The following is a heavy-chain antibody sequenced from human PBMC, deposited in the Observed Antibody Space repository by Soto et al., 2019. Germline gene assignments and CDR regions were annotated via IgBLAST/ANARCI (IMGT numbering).Heavy chain of an antibody. CDR3: ARHSDIVVVPAAESPYYYGMDV. J-gene: IGHJ6*02. V-gene: IGHV5-51*01. Sequence: PGESLKISCKGSGYSFTSYWIGWVRQMPGKGLEWMGIIYPGDSDTRCSPSFQGQVTISADKSISTAYLQWSSLKASDTAMYYCARHSDIVVVPAAESPYYYGMDVWGQGTTVTVSS. CDR2: IYPGDSDT. D-gene: IGHD2-2*01. CDR1: GYSFTSYW.